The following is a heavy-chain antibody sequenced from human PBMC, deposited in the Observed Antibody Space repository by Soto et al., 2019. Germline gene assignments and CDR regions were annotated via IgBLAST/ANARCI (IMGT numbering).Heavy chain of an antibody. V-gene: IGHV3-13*01. Sequence: EVQLVESGGGLKQPGESLRLSCAASGFTFRNYDMHWVRQVTGKGLEWVSGIGTTGDTYYPGSVKGRFTISSENAKNSMYLQMSSLRPEDTAVYFCARVRGQQFVDWYFALWGRGTLVTVSS. CDR2: IGTTGDT. CDR1: GFTFRNYD. D-gene: IGHD6-13*01. CDR3: ARVRGQQFVDWYFAL. J-gene: IGHJ2*01.